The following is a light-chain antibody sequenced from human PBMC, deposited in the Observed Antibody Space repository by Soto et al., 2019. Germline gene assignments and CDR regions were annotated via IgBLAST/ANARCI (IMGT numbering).Light chain of an antibody. CDR3: QSYDSRLSAVV. CDR1: RSNIGAGYD. V-gene: IGLV1-40*01. CDR2: YNS. Sequence: QSALTQPPSVSGAPGQRVTISCTGSRSNIGAGYDVNWYQQFPGTAPKLLIYYNSNRPSGVPDRFSGSKSGTSASLAITGLQAEDGTDYYCQSYDSRLSAVVFGGGTKLTVL. J-gene: IGLJ2*01.